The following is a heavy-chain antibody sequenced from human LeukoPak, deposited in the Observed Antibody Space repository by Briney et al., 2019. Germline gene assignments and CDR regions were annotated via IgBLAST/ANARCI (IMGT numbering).Heavy chain of an antibody. D-gene: IGHD2-15*01. CDR2: MNPNSGNT. CDR1: GYTFTSYD. CDR3: ARQGPRNIVVVVAATPKDAFDI. Sequence: ASVKVSCKASGYTFTSYDINWVRQATGQGLEWMGWMNPNSGNTGYAQKFQGRVTMTRNTSINTAYMELSSLRSEDTAVYYCARQGPRNIVVVVAATPKDAFDIRGQGTMVTV. V-gene: IGHV1-8*01. J-gene: IGHJ3*02.